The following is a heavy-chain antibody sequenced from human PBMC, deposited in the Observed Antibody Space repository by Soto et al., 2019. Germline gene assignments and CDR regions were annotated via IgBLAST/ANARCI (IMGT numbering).Heavy chain of an antibody. CDR1: GFTSSSYG. J-gene: IGHJ3*02. Sequence: GGSLRLSCAASGFTSSSYGMHWVRQAPGKGLEWVAVISYNGSNKYYADSVKGRFTISRDNSKNTLYLQMNSLRAEDTAVYYCATEPSSWYRSGAFDIWGQGTMVTVSS. CDR3: ATEPSSWYRSGAFDI. V-gene: IGHV3-30*03. D-gene: IGHD6-13*01. CDR2: ISYNGSNK.